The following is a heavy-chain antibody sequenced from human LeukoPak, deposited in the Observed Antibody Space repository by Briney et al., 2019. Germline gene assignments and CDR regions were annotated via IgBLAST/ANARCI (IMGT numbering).Heavy chain of an antibody. Sequence: SETLCLTCTVSGGSITSYYWAWLRQPPEKGLEWIGYVYYSGYSNYNPSLKSRVSMSVDTSMNQFSLKLASVTAADTAVYYCARHSIASDGARLFDYWGRGTMVTVSS. J-gene: IGHJ4*02. D-gene: IGHD2-21*01. CDR3: ARHSIASDGARLFDY. V-gene: IGHV4-59*08. CDR2: VYYSGYS. CDR1: GGSITSYY.